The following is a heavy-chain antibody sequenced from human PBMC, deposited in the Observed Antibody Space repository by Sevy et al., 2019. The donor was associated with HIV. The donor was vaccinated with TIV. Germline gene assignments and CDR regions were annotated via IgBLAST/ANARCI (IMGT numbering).Heavy chain of an antibody. CDR2: ISSSSSTI. J-gene: IGHJ4*02. V-gene: IGHV3-48*01. CDR3: ARDFIAAAVYFDY. Sequence: GGSLRLSCAGSGFTFSSYDMNWVRQAPGKGLEWVSYISSSSSTIYYADSVKGRFTISRDNAKNSLYLQMNSLRAEDTAVYYCARDFIAAAVYFDYWGQGTLVTVSS. CDR1: GFTFSSYD. D-gene: IGHD6-13*01.